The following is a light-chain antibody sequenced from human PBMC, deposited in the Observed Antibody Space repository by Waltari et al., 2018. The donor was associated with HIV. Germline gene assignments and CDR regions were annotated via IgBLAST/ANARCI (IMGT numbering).Light chain of an antibody. J-gene: IGLJ2*01. CDR1: SSNIGNNP. Sequence: QSVLTQPPSASGTPGQRVTISCSGSSSNIGNNPVEWYQQLPGTAPKLLSCSNSQRPSGVPDRISGSKSGTSASLAIGGLQSDDEADYYCASWEDSLHGPVFGGGTKLTVL. V-gene: IGLV1-44*01. CDR3: ASWEDSLHGPV. CDR2: SNS.